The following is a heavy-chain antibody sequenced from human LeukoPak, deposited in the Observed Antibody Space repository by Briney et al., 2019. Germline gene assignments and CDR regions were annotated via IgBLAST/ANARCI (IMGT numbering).Heavy chain of an antibody. CDR1: GFTFSSYA. CDR2: ISYDGSNK. Sequence: GGSLRLSCAASGFTFSSYAMHWVRQAPGKGLEWVAVISYDGSNKYYADSVKGRFTISRDNSKNTLFLQMNSLRAEDTAVYYCAKGEQGVDYWGQGTLVTVSS. V-gene: IGHV3-30-3*01. D-gene: IGHD1/OR15-1a*01. CDR3: AKGEQGVDY. J-gene: IGHJ4*02.